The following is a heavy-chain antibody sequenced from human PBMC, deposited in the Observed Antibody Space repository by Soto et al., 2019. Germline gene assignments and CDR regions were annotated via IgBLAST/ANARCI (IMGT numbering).Heavy chain of an antibody. J-gene: IGHJ4*02. CDR1: GDSVSSGSYY. V-gene: IGHV4-61*01. D-gene: IGHD2-2*02. Sequence: SETLSLTCTVSGDSVSSGSYYWSWIRQPPGKGLEWIGYIYYSGSTNYNPSLKSRVSISLDTSKNLFSLKLTSVTAADTAVYYCARQGYCSNTACYTVDYWGQGTLVTVSS. CDR2: IYYSGST. CDR3: ARQGYCSNTACYTVDY.